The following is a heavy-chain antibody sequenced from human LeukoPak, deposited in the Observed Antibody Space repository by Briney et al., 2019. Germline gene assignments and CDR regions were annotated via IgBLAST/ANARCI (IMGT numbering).Heavy chain of an antibody. J-gene: IGHJ3*02. CDR1: GYTFTNFG. CDR2: ISTDNGNT. CDR3: ARAGGWAREDYKADAFYI. D-gene: IGHD6-19*01. Sequence: GASVKVSYQASGYTFTNFGISWVRQAPGQGLEWLGWISTDNGNTKYAQKVQSRCTMTKNQSTSTAYMQVRSLTADDTAVYYCARAGGWAREDYKADAFYIWGLGTIVTGSS. V-gene: IGHV1-18*01.